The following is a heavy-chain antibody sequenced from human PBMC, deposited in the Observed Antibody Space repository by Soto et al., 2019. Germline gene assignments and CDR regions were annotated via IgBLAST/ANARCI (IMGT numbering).Heavy chain of an antibody. Sequence: QVQLQESGPGLVKSSETLSLTCTVSGGSVSSEHYYWNWIRQAPGQGLEWIGYFFYTGSTNYNPSLESRLTMSVDMSKNHFSLKLSSVTAADTAVYYCAGGTDGKKVAYWGQGTLVTVSS. CDR3: AGGTDGKKVAY. CDR2: FFYTGST. J-gene: IGHJ4*02. V-gene: IGHV4-61*03. CDR1: GGSVSSEHYY. D-gene: IGHD5-12*01.